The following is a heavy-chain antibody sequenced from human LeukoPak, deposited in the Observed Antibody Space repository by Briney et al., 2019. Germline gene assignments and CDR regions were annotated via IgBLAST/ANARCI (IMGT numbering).Heavy chain of an antibody. V-gene: IGHV1-18*01. CDR3: AREPRNYDILTGYGQRWFDI. D-gene: IGHD3-9*01. CDR2: ISAYNGNT. Sequence: ASVKVSCKAAGFTFANYGISWVRQAPGQGLEWMGWISAYNGNTNYAQKLQGRVTMTTDTSTSTAYMELRSLRSDDTAVYYCAREPRNYDILTGYGQRWFDIWGQGTMVTVSS. CDR1: GFTFANYG. J-gene: IGHJ3*02.